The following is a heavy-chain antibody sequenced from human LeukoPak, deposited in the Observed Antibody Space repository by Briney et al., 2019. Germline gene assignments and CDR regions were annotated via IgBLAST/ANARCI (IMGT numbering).Heavy chain of an antibody. D-gene: IGHD3-16*01. CDR1: GFTFTSYD. V-gene: IGHV1-8*01. Sequence: ASVKVSCKASGFTFTSYDINWVRQATGQGLEWMGWMNPNSGDTGYAQKFQGRITMTRNTSINTAYMELSSLRSEDTAVHYCARIWGGDYWGQGTLVTVSS. CDR2: MNPNSGDT. J-gene: IGHJ4*02. CDR3: ARIWGGDY.